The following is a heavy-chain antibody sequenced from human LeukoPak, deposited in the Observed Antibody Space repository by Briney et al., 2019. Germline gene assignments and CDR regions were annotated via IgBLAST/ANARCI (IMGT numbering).Heavy chain of an antibody. CDR3: ARGARVSGTPLVNYFDY. Sequence: SVKVSCMASGGTFSSYAISWVRQAPGQGLEWMGRIIPIFGIANYAQKFQGRVTITADKSTSTAYMELSSLRSEDTAVYYCARGARVSGTPLVNYFDYWGQGTLVTVSS. J-gene: IGHJ4*02. CDR2: IIPIFGIA. D-gene: IGHD1-26*01. CDR1: GGTFSSYA. V-gene: IGHV1-69*04.